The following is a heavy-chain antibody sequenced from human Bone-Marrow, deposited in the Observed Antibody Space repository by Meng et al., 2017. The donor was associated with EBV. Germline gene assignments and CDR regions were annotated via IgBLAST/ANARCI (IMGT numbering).Heavy chain of an antibody. CDR1: GGSFSGYY. D-gene: IGHD3-10*01. Sequence: QVQLQQWGAGLLKPSESLSLPCAVDGGSFSGYYWSWIRQPTGKGLEWIGEINRSGSTNYNPSLKSRLTISVDTSKSQFSLKLSSVTAADTAVYYCAAGFRELVRSRDYWGQGTLVTVSS. J-gene: IGHJ4*02. CDR3: AAGFRELVRSRDY. V-gene: IGHV4-34*01. CDR2: INRSGST.